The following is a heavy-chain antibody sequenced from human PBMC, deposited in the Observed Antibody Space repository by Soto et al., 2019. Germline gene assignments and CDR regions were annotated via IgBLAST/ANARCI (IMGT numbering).Heavy chain of an antibody. CDR1: GFTFSSYA. V-gene: IGHV3-64D*06. D-gene: IGHD4-17*01. J-gene: IGHJ4*02. CDR3: VKDQTNTVTTIWADY. CDR2: ISSNGGST. Sequence: GVSLRLSCSASGFTFSSYAMHWVRQAPGKGLEYVSAISSNGGSTYYADSVKGRFTISRDNSKNTLYLQMSSLRAEDTAVYYCVKDQTNTVTTIWADYWGQGTLVTVYS.